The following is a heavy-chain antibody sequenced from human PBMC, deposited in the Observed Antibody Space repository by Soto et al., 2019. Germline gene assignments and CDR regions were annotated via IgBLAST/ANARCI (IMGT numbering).Heavy chain of an antibody. J-gene: IGHJ3*02. CDR2: SYYSGST. Sequence: QVQLQESGPGLVKPSETLSLTCTVSGGSINSYYWSWIRQPPGKGLEWIGYSYYSGSTNYNPSLKSRATISVDTSKNQFTLKLSSVTAADTAVYYCARVPWQWLGGYAFDIWGQGTMVTLSS. CDR3: ARVPWQWLGGYAFDI. D-gene: IGHD6-19*01. CDR1: GGSINSYY. V-gene: IGHV4-59*01.